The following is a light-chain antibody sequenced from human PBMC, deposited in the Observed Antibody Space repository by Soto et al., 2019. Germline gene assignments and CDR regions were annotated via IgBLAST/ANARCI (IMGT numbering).Light chain of an antibody. CDR3: AAWDDSLYGRV. J-gene: IGLJ1*01. V-gene: IGLV1-44*01. CDR2: SNN. CDR1: RSNIGSNP. Sequence: QCVLTRPASGSRVHGDRVTITCSGSRSNIGSNPVNWYQQLPGTAPKLLIDSNNQRPSGVPDRFSGSRSGTSASLAISGLQSEDEADYYCAAWDDSLYGRVFGTGTKVTVL.